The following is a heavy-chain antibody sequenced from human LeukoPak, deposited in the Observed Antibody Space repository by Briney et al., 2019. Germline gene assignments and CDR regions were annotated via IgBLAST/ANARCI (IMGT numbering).Heavy chain of an antibody. CDR1: GGSFSGYY. CDR3: ARGSDYSSSWYPHYYYYYMDV. V-gene: IGHV4-34*01. J-gene: IGHJ6*03. D-gene: IGHD6-13*01. Sequence: PSETLSLTCAVYGGSFSGYYWSWIRQPPGKGLEWIGEINHSGSTNYNPSLKSRVTISVDTSKNQFSLKLSSVTAADTAVYYCARGSDYSSSWYPHYYYYYMDVWGKGTTVTVSS. CDR2: INHSGST.